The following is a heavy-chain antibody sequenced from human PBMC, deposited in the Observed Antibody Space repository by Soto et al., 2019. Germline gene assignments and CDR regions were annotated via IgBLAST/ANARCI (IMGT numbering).Heavy chain of an antibody. CDR1: GGSISSGDYY. J-gene: IGHJ4*02. CDR2: IYYSGST. CDR3: ARGFNYYDSSGLDY. Sequence: PSETLSLTCTVSGGSISSGDYYWSWIRQPPGKGLEWIGYIYYSGSTYYNPSLKSRVTISVDTSKNQFSLKLSSVTAADTAVYYCARGFNYYDSSGLDYWGQGTLVTVSS. V-gene: IGHV4-30-4*01. D-gene: IGHD3-22*01.